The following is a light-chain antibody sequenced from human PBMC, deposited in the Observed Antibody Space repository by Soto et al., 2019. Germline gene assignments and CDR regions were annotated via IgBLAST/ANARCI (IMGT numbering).Light chain of an antibody. V-gene: IGLV2-14*01. CDR2: EVT. Sequence: QSALTQPATVSGSPGQSITISCTGTSSDVGAYNYVSWYQHHPGKVPKLLIYEVTNRPSGVSDRFSGSKSGNTAPLTISGLQAEDEAEYYCSLYTTASTYVFGTGTKVTVL. J-gene: IGLJ1*01. CDR1: SSDVGAYNY. CDR3: SLYTTASTYV.